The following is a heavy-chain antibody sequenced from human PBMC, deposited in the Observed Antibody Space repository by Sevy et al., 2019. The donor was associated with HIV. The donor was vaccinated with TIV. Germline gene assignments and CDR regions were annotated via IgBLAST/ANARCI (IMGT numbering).Heavy chain of an antibody. Sequence: ASVKVSCKASGYTFTSYDINWVRQATGQGLEWMGWMNPNSGNTGYPQKFQGRVIMTRNTSITTAYMELSSLKSEDTAVYYCAKGYYGFWSGYYYGMDVWGQGTTVTVSS. CDR3: AKGYYGFWSGYYYGMDV. V-gene: IGHV1-8*01. D-gene: IGHD3-3*01. J-gene: IGHJ6*02. CDR1: GYTFTSYD. CDR2: MNPNSGNT.